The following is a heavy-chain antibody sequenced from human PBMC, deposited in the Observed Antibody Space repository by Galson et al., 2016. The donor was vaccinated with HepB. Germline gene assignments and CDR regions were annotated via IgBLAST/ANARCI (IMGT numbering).Heavy chain of an antibody. J-gene: IGHJ4*02. D-gene: IGHD4-17*01. CDR1: GFTFSSYA. CDR3: ARDPPTVTTSPPDY. Sequence: SLRLSCAASGFTFSSYAMHWVRQAPGKGLEWVAVIWYDGSNKYYADSVKGRFTISRDNSKNTVYLQMNSPRAEDTAVYYCARDPPTVTTSPPDYWGQGTLATVSS. CDR2: IWYDGSNK. V-gene: IGHV3-33*01.